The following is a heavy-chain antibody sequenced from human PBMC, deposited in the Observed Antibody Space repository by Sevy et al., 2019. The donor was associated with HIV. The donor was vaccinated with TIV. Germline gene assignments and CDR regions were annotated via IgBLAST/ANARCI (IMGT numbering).Heavy chain of an antibody. CDR3: ARCDV. V-gene: IGHV3-7*01. J-gene: IGHJ6*04. CDR1: GFTFSSYW. CDR2: IKEDGSDK. Sequence: GGSLRRSCAASGFTFSSYWVNWVRQAPGKGLEWVANIKEDGSDKYYVDSVKGRFTISRDNAQNSLYLEMNSLRAEDTAVYYCARCDVWGKGTTVTVSS.